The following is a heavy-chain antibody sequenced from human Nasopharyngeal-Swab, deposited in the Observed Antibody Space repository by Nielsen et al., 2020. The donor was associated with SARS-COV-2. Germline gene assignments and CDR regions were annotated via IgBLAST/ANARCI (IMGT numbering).Heavy chain of an antibody. CDR1: GGSISSSSYY. J-gene: IGHJ6*02. CDR2: IYYSGST. Sequence: SETLSLTCTVSGGSISSSSYYRGWIRQPPGKGLEWIGSIYYSGSTYYNPSLKSRVTISVDTSKNQFSLKLSSVTAADTAVYYCARSVRGCSGGSCYSGEDVWGQGTTVTVSS. V-gene: IGHV4-39*01. D-gene: IGHD2-15*01. CDR3: ARSVRGCSGGSCYSGEDV.